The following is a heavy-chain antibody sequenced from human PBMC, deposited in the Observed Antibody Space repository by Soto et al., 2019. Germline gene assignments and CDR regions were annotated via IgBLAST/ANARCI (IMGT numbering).Heavy chain of an antibody. D-gene: IGHD3-22*01. J-gene: IGHJ4*02. CDR3: ARVTYYYDSSGFLPFDY. Sequence: SVKVSCKASGGTFSSYAISWVRQAPGQGLEWMGGIIPIFGTANYAQKFQGRVTITADESTSTAYMELSSLRSEDTAVYYCARVTYYYDSSGFLPFDYWGQGTLVTVSS. CDR1: GGTFSSYA. V-gene: IGHV1-69*13. CDR2: IIPIFGTA.